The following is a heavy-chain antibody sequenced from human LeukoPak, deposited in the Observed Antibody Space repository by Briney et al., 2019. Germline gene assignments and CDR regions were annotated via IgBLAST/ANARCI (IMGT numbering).Heavy chain of an antibody. Sequence: SGGSLRLSCAASGFTFSSYGMHWVRQAPGKGLEWVVVIWYDGSNKYYADSVKGRFTISRDNSKNTLYLQMNSLRAEDTAVYYCARDTIFDYWGQGTLVTVSS. CDR3: ARDTIFDY. CDR1: GFTFSSYG. CDR2: IWYDGSNK. V-gene: IGHV3-33*01. J-gene: IGHJ4*02. D-gene: IGHD5-24*01.